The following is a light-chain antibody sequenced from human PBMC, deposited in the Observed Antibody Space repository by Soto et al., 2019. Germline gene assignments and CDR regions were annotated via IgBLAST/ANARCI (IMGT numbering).Light chain of an antibody. CDR1: QSINNY. Sequence: DIQMTQSPSSLSASVGDRVTITCRASQSINNYLKWYQQKPGKAPKPLIYAASSLQSGVPSRFSGSGSGTDFTLTISSLQPEDFATYYCQQSYSIPPYTFGQGTKLEIK. J-gene: IGKJ2*01. CDR2: AAS. V-gene: IGKV1-39*01. CDR3: QQSYSIPPYT.